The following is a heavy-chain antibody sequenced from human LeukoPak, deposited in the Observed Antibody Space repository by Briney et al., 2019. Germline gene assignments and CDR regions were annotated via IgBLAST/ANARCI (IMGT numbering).Heavy chain of an antibody. J-gene: IGHJ4*02. V-gene: IGHV1-18*01. CDR3: AREQQWASMGSYYFDY. CDR2: ISAYNGNT. CDR1: GYTFASYG. Sequence: ASVKASCKASGYTFASYGITWVRQAPGQGLEWMGWISAYNGNTNYAQKLQGRVTMTTDTSTSTAYMELRSLRSDDTAVYYCAREQQWASMGSYYFDYWGQGTLVTVSS. D-gene: IGHD6-19*01.